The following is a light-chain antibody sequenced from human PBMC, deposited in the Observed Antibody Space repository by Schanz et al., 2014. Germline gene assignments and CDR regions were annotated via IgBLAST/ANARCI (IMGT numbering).Light chain of an antibody. CDR1: TGAVTSGYY. V-gene: IGLV7-43*01. J-gene: IGLJ3*02. CDR2: STS. CDR3: LLYYGGGWV. Sequence: QTVVTQEPSLTVSPGGTVTLTCASSTGAVTSGYYPNWFQQKPGQAPRPLIYSTSNKHSWTSARFSGSLLGGKAALTLSGVQPEDEAEYYCLLYYGGGWVFGGGTKLTVL.